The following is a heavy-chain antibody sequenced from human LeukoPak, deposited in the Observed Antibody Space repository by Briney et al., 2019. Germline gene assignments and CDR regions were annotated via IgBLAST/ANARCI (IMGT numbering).Heavy chain of an antibody. Sequence: ASVKVSCKASGYTFTGYYMHWVRQAPGQGLERMGWINPNSGGTNYAQKFQGRVTITRDTSISTAYMELSRLRSDDTAVYYCARGRAVGATTMGDYWGQGTLVTVSS. D-gene: IGHD1-26*01. V-gene: IGHV1-2*02. CDR3: ARGRAVGATTMGDY. CDR2: INPNSGGT. J-gene: IGHJ4*02. CDR1: GYTFTGYY.